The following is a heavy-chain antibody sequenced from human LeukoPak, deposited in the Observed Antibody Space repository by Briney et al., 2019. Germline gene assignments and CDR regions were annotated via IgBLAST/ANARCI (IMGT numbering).Heavy chain of an antibody. Sequence: GGSLRLSCAASGFTFTTFSMNWVRQTPGKGLEWVSSISSHSDYIFYADSVKGRFTVSRDNAKNSVYLQMNSLRAEDTAVYYCARDRAWNYFDYWGQGTLVTVSS. D-gene: IGHD3-3*01. J-gene: IGHJ4*02. CDR3: ARDRAWNYFDY. CDR2: ISSHSDYI. CDR1: GFTFTTFS. V-gene: IGHV3-21*01.